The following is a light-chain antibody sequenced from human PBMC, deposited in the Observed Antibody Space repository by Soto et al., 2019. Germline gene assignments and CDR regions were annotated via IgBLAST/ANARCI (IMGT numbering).Light chain of an antibody. CDR1: QTVRNSY. CDR2: GAS. Sequence: EMVLTQSPGTLSLSPGERATLSCRASQTVRNSYLAWYQQKPGQAPRLLISGASSRATGIPDRFSGSGSGTDFTLTISRLEPEDFAVYYCHQYGTSPPTFGGGTKVETK. J-gene: IGKJ4*01. V-gene: IGKV3-20*01. CDR3: HQYGTSPPT.